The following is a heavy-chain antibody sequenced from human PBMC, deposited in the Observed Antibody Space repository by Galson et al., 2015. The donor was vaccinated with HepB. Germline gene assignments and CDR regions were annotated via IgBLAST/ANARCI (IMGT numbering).Heavy chain of an antibody. D-gene: IGHD2-2*01. J-gene: IGHJ6*02. CDR3: ARDPVVLVPAVSIRGNKGLDV. CDR1: GYNFNSYG. V-gene: IGHV1-18*01. Sequence: SVKVSCKASGYNFNSYGVTWVRQAPGQGLEWMGWTSSYLGDTNYAQKFQGRLTVTTDASTNTVYMELTSLTSDDTAVYYCARDPVVLVPAVSIRGNKGLDVWGQGTTVAVS. CDR2: TSSYLGDT.